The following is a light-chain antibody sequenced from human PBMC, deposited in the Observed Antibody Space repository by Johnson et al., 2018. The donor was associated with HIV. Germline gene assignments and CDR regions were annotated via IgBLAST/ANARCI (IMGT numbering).Light chain of an antibody. CDR2: ENN. CDR1: SSNIGNNY. Sequence: SVLTQPPSVSAAPGQKVTISCSGSSSNIGNNYVSWYQQLPGTPPKLLIYENNKRPSGIPDRFSGSKSGTSATLDITGLQTGDEADYYCGTWDTRLSAGPCFGTGTEVTVL. V-gene: IGLV1-51*02. CDR3: GTWDTRLSAGPC. J-gene: IGLJ1*01.